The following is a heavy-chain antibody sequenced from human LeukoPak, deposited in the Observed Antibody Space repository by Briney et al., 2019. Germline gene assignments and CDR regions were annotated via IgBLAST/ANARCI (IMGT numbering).Heavy chain of an antibody. CDR3: ARAPNYYASGSYYNGVYFDY. CDR2: ISGSGGST. J-gene: IGHJ4*02. Sequence: GGSLRLSCAASGFTFSSYAMSWVRQAPGKGLEWVSAISGSGGSTYYADSVKDRFTISRDNSKNTLFLQMNSLRAEDTAVYYCARAPNYYASGSYYNGVYFDYWGQGTLVTVSS. D-gene: IGHD3-10*01. CDR1: GFTFSSYA. V-gene: IGHV3-23*01.